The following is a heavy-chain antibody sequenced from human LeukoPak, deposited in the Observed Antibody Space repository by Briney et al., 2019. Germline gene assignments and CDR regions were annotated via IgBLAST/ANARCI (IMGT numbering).Heavy chain of an antibody. CDR2: TYYGGNT. Sequence: PSQTLSLTCTVSGGSISRGGDYWTWIRQHPGKGLEWIGNTYYGGNTYYNPSLKSRGTISTDTSKNQFSLKLSSVTAADTAVYYCARSEGYYDSSGCFDYWGQGTLVTVSS. CDR1: GGSISRGGDY. CDR3: ARSEGYYDSSGCFDY. D-gene: IGHD3-22*01. J-gene: IGHJ4*02. V-gene: IGHV4-31*03.